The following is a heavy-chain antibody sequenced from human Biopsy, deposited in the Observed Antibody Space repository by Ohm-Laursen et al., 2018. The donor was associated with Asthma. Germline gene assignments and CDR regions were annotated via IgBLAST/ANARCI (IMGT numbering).Heavy chain of an antibody. CDR3: ARTTYGHDGFDP. V-gene: IGHV4-31*03. Sequence: SQTLSLTCIVSGGSINIGDYYWSWIRQHPVKGLEWIGHIYYSGSTYYNPSLKSRVSISLGTSKNQFSLSLTSVTAADTAVYYCARTTYGHDGFDPWGQGTLVTVSS. J-gene: IGHJ5*02. CDR1: GGSINIGDYY. D-gene: IGHD4-17*01. CDR2: IYYSGST.